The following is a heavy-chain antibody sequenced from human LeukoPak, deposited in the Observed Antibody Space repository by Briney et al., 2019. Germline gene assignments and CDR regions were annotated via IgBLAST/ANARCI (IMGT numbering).Heavy chain of an antibody. D-gene: IGHD6-13*01. J-gene: IGHJ4*02. CDR2: INPNSGGT. CDR3: ARSYGSSQRGY. Sequence: GASVKVSCKASGYIFSDYYMHRVRQAPGQGLEWMGWINPNSGGTNYAQKFQGRVTMTRDTSISTVDMELSRLRSDDTAVYYCARSYGSSQRGYWGQGTLVTVSS. V-gene: IGHV1-2*02. CDR1: GYIFSDYY.